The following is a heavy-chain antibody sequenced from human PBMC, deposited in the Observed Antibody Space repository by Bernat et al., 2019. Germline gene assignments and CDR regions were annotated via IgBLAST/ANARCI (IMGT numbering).Heavy chain of an antibody. Sequence: QVQLVESGGGVVQPGRSLRLSCAASGFTFSSYGMHWVRQAPGKGLEWVAVISNDGRNKYYADSVKDRLTISRDNSQNTLYLQMNSLRVEDTAVYYCAKERDSINWYGGGFDYWGQGTLVTVSS. CDR3: AKERDSINWYGGGFDY. CDR1: GFTFSSYG. J-gene: IGHJ4*02. D-gene: IGHD6-13*01. V-gene: IGHV3-30*18. CDR2: ISNDGRNK.